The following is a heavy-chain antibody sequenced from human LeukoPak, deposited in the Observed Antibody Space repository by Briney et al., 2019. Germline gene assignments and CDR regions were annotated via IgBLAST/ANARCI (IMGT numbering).Heavy chain of an antibody. V-gene: IGHV3-66*01. CDR2: IYSGGST. CDR1: GFTFSDYY. CDR3: ARKDYGGGGTYGMDV. D-gene: IGHD4-23*01. J-gene: IGHJ6*02. Sequence: GGSLRLSCAASGFTFSDYYMSWIRQALGKGLEWVSVIYSGGSTYYADSVKGRFTISRDNSKNTLYLQMNSLRVEDTAVYYCARKDYGGGGTYGMDVWGQGTTVTVSS.